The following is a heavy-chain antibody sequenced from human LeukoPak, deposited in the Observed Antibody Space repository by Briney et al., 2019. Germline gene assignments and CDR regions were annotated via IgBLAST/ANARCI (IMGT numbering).Heavy chain of an antibody. CDR2: ITPSGGA. V-gene: IGHV1-46*01. CDR1: GYSLTSYH. D-gene: IGHD6-13*01. CDR3: ARDRDGSWCIDY. Sequence: ASVKVSCKASGYSLTSYHMHWVRQAPGQGLEWMGVITPSGGARYAQRFQGRVTMTRDTSTSTVYMALSSLTSEDTAPYYCARDRDGSWCIDYWGQGTLVTVSS. J-gene: IGHJ4*02.